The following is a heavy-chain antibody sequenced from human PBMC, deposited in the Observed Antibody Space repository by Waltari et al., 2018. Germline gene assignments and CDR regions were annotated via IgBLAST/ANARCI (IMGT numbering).Heavy chain of an antibody. J-gene: IGHJ4*02. V-gene: IGHV3-7*01. CDR1: GSPFGAHW. D-gene: IGHD3-16*01. CDR2: MKQDGSEK. Sequence: EVQLVESGGGLVRRGGSLRPACEASGSPFGAHWLSRVRQAPGKGLEWVANMKQDGSEKYYVDSVKGRFTISRDNAKNSLYLQMNSLRVEDTAIYYCARDHWGPGDYWGQGTLVTVS. CDR3: ARDHWGPGDY.